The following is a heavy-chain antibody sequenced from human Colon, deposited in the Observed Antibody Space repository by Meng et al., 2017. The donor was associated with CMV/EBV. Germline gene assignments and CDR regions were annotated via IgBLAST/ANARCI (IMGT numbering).Heavy chain of an antibody. J-gene: IGHJ5*02. CDR3: AREVVGGTWFDI. Sequence: CQTSGYNFNAYSIHWVRQAPGQGLEWMAWAPPNTGDAKYAHTFEGRVTVTRDSSINTAYMELNGLTSDDTAVYYCAREVVGGTWFDIWGQGTLVTVSS. CDR2: APPNTGDA. CDR1: GYNFNAYS. D-gene: IGHD1-26*01. V-gene: IGHV1-2*02.